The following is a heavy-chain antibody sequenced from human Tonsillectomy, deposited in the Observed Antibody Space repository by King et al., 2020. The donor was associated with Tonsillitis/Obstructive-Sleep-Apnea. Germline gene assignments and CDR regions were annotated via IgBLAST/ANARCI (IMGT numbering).Heavy chain of an antibody. Sequence: QLQESGPGLVKPSETLSLTCTVSGGSISSYYWSWIRPPPGKGLEWIGYIYYSGSTNYNPSLKSRVTISVDTSKNQFSLKLSSVTAADTAVYYCASSVSGYDFWSGYVIDYWGQGTLVTVSS. D-gene: IGHD3-3*01. CDR3: ASSVSGYDFWSGYVIDY. CDR1: GGSISSYY. J-gene: IGHJ4*02. V-gene: IGHV4-59*08. CDR2: IYYSGST.